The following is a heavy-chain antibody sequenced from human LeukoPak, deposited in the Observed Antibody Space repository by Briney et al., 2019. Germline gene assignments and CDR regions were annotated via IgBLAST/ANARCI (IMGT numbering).Heavy chain of an antibody. Sequence: GRSLRLSCAASGFTFSSYAMHWVRQAPGKGLEWVAVISYDGSNKYYADSVKGRFTISRDNSKNTVYLQMTNLRAEDTAVYYCAKGYIQLWWFDYWGQGTLVTVSS. CDR3: AKGYIQLWWFDY. D-gene: IGHD2-21*01. CDR2: ISYDGSNK. CDR1: GFTFSSYA. J-gene: IGHJ4*02. V-gene: IGHV3-30*04.